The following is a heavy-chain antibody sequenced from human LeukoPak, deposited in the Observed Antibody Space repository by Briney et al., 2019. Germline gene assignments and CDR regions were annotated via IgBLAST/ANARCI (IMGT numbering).Heavy chain of an antibody. D-gene: IGHD2-2*02. V-gene: IGHV1-69*10. CDR3: ARALGYCSSTSCYKAFDI. J-gene: IGHJ3*02. CDR2: IIPILGIA. CDR1: GGTFSSYA. Sequence: SVKVSCKASGGTFSSYAISWVRQAPGQGLEWMGRIIPILGIANYAQKFQGRVTITADKSTSTAYMELSSLRSEDTAVYYCARALGYCSSTSCYKAFDIWGQGTMVTVSS.